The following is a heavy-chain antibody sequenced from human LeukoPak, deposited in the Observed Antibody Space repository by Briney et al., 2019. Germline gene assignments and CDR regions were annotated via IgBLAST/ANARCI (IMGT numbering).Heavy chain of an antibody. CDR1: GFTFSSYG. V-gene: IGHV3-NL1*01. CDR3: AKGGRWLLGSLYFDY. D-gene: IGHD5-12*01. J-gene: IGHJ4*02. CDR2: NMSGVT. Sequence: GGSLRLSCAASGFTFSSYGMHWVRQAPAKGLEWVSVNMSGVTYHADSVKGRFTISRDDSKNTVYLQMNSLRAEDTAVYYCAKGGRWLLGSLYFDYWGQGALVTVSS.